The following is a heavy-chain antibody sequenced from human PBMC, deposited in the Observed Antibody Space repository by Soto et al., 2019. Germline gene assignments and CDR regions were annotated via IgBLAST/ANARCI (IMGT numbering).Heavy chain of an antibody. CDR3: ARLAYCGGDCYSNYFDY. V-gene: IGHV3-23*01. Sequence: GGSLRLSCAASGFTFSSYAMSWVRQAPGKGLEWVSAIRANGASTYYADSVKGRFTITRDTSKNTLYLQMNSLRSEDTAVYYCARLAYCGGDCYSNYFDYWGQGXLVTVS. CDR2: IRANGAST. J-gene: IGHJ4*02. D-gene: IGHD2-21*02. CDR1: GFTFSSYA.